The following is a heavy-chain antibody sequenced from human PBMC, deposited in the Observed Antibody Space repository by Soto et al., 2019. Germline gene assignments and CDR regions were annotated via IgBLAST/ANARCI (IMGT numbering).Heavy chain of an antibody. V-gene: IGHV1-69*13. CDR3: ARSCSGDNCSHYYYYAMDV. Sequence: SVKVSCKASGGVFSSYAIIWVRQAPGEGLELLGGIIPLFGTANYAQKFQGRVTITADESTSTAYMELSSLRSEDTAVYYCARSCSGDNCSHYYYYAMDVWGQGTTVTVSS. D-gene: IGHD2-15*01. CDR1: GGVFSSYA. CDR2: IIPLFGTA. J-gene: IGHJ6*02.